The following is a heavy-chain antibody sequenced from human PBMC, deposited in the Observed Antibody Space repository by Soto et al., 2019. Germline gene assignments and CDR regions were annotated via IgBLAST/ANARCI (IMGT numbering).Heavy chain of an antibody. D-gene: IGHD6-6*01. J-gene: IGHJ4*02. CDR3: AREYSSSSDLYYFDY. V-gene: IGHV4-59*01. Sequence: SETLSLTCTVSGGSISSYYWSWIRQPPGKGLEWIGYIYYSGSTNYNPSLKSRVTISVDTSKNQFSLKLSSVTAADTAVYYCAREYSSSSDLYYFDYWGQGTLVTVSS. CDR1: GGSISSYY. CDR2: IYYSGST.